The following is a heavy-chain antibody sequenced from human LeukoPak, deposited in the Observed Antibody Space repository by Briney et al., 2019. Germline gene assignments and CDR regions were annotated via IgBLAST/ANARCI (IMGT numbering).Heavy chain of an antibody. CDR2: ISGSGGST. CDR1: GFTFSSYA. V-gene: IGHV3-23*01. Sequence: GGSLRLSCAASGFTFSSYAMSWVRQAPGKGLEWVSSISGSGGSTYYPDSVRGRFTISRDNSKNTVYLQLNSLRADDTAVYYCASGASAAFDMWGQGTMVSVSS. J-gene: IGHJ3*02. CDR3: ASGASAAFDM. D-gene: IGHD4/OR15-4a*01.